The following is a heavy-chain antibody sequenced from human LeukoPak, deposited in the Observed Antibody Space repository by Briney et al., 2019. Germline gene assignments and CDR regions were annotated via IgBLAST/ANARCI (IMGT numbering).Heavy chain of an antibody. V-gene: IGHV4-59*01. Sequence: SETLSLTCTVSGGSISSYYWSWIRQPPGKGLEWIGYIYYSGSTNYNPSLKSRVTISVDTSKNQFSLKLSSVTTADTAVYYCARDGYCSSTSCPGGGADAFDIWGQGTMVTVSS. D-gene: IGHD2-2*03. J-gene: IGHJ3*02. CDR2: IYYSGST. CDR3: ARDGYCSSTSCPGGGADAFDI. CDR1: GGSISSYY.